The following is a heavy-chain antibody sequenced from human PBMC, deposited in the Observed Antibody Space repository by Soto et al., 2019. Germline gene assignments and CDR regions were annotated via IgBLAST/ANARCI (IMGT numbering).Heavy chain of an antibody. Sequence: QLQLQESGPGLVKPSETLFLTCAVSGGSISSSNHYWDWIRQPPGKGPEWIGRIYYSGSTYYNPSLKSRVTISVDTSKNQFSLKLSSVTAADTAVYYCARRELEPTNNDAFHIWGQGTMVTVSS. D-gene: IGHD1-1*01. CDR2: IYYSGST. J-gene: IGHJ3*02. CDR1: GGSISSSNHY. V-gene: IGHV4-39*01. CDR3: ARRELEPTNNDAFHI.